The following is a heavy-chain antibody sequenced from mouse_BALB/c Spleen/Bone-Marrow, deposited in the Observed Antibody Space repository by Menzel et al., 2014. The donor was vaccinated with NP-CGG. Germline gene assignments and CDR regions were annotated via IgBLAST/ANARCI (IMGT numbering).Heavy chain of an antibody. Sequence: VQLQQSGPELVRPGASVKISCKASGYSFTGYFMNWVIQSHGKSLEWIGRINPYNGDSFYNQKFKGKATLTVDKSSSTAHMELRSLASEDSAVYYCARDTTDWYFDVWGAGTTVTVSS. V-gene: IGHV1-20*02. J-gene: IGHJ1*01. CDR1: GYSFTGYF. CDR2: INPYNGDS. D-gene: IGHD1-1*01. CDR3: ARDTTDWYFDV.